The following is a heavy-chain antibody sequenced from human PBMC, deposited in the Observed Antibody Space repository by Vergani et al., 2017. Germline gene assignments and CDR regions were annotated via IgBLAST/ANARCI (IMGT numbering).Heavy chain of an antibody. V-gene: IGHV1-18*01. J-gene: IGHJ6*02. CDR1: GYTFTSYG. CDR3: ARGVFCRCYSCNSGYGDDFYYYGMDV. CDR2: ISSYNDHT. Sequence: QVQLVQSGTEVRKPGASVKVSCKASGYTFTSYGLSWVRQAPGQGLEGMGWISSYNDHTNYAQKFRGRVTMTTDTSTKTAYIELRSLRSDDTAVYYCARGVFCRCYSCNSGYGDDFYYYGMDVWGQGTTVIVSS. D-gene: IGHD4/OR15-4a*01.